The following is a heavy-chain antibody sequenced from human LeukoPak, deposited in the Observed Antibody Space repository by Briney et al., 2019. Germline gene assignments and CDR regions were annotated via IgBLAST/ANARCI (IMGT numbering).Heavy chain of an antibody. CDR1: GGSFSGYY. CDR2: INHSGST. Sequence: SETLSLTCAVYGGSFSGYYWSWIRQPPGKGLEWIGEINHSGSTNYNPSLKSRVTISIDTSKNQFSLKLSSVTAADTAVYYCVREIVGATVFDYWGQGSLVTVSS. V-gene: IGHV4-34*01. CDR3: VREIVGATVFDY. D-gene: IGHD1-26*01. J-gene: IGHJ4*02.